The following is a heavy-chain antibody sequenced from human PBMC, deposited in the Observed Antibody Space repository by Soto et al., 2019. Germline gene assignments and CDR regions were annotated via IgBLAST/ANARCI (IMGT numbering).Heavy chain of an antibody. J-gene: IGHJ6*02. CDR3: ARDRAVAGTSDYYGMDV. Sequence: ASVKVSCKASGYTFTGYYMHWVRQAPGQGLEWMGWINPNSGGTNYAQKFQGWVTMTRDTSISTAYMELSRLRSDDTAVYYCARDRAVAGTSDYYGMDVWGQGTTVTVSS. D-gene: IGHD6-19*01. CDR1: GYTFTGYY. V-gene: IGHV1-2*04. CDR2: INPNSGGT.